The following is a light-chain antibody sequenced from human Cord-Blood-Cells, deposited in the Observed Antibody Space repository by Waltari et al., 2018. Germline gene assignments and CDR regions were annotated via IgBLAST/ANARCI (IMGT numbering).Light chain of an antibody. CDR3: QQRSNWSPS. J-gene: IGKJ2*03. Sequence: EIVLTQSPATLSLSPGDRATLSCRASQSVSSYLAWYQQKPGQAPRLLIYDASNRATGIPARFSGSGSGTDFTLTISSLEPEDFAVYYCQQRSNWSPSFGQGTKREIK. CDR2: DAS. V-gene: IGKV3-11*01. CDR1: QSVSSY.